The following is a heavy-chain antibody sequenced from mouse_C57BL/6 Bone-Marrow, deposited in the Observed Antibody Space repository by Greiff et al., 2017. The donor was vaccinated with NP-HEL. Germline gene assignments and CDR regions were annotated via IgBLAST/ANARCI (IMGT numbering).Heavy chain of an antibody. Sequence: QVTLKVSGPGILQPSQTLSLTCSFSGFSLSTFGMGVGWIRQPSGKGLEWLAHIWWDDDKYYNPALKSRLTISKDTSKNQVFLKIANVDTADTATYYFAPYMYYYGSSYGAWFAYWGQGTLVTVSA. V-gene: IGHV8-8*01. D-gene: IGHD1-1*01. CDR1: GFSLSTFGMG. CDR2: IWWDDDK. CDR3: APYMYYYGSSYGAWFAY. J-gene: IGHJ3*01.